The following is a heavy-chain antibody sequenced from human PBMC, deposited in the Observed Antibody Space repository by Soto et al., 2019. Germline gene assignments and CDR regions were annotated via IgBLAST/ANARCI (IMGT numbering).Heavy chain of an antibody. CDR1: GGSISSGGYY. V-gene: IGHV4-31*03. CDR2: IYYSGST. Sequence: SETLSLTCTVSGGSISSGGYYWSWIRQHPGKGLEWIGYIYYSGSTYYNPSLKSRVTISVDTSKNQFSLKLSSVTAADTAVYYCASQSSGYYFIGDYWGQGTLVTVSS. CDR3: ASQSSGYYFIGDY. J-gene: IGHJ4*02. D-gene: IGHD3-22*01.